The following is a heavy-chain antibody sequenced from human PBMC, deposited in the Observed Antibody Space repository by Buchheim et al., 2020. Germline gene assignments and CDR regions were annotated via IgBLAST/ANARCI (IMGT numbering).Heavy chain of an antibody. Sequence: QVQLQESGPGLVKPSETLSLTCTVSGGSISSYYWSWIRQPPGKGLEWIGYIYYSGSTNYNPSLKSRVTISVDTSKNQFSLKLSSVTAADTAVYYCARVEATGREANWFDPWGQGTL. V-gene: IGHV4-59*01. CDR2: IYYSGST. J-gene: IGHJ5*02. CDR1: GGSISSYY. CDR3: ARVEATGREANWFDP. D-gene: IGHD1-1*01.